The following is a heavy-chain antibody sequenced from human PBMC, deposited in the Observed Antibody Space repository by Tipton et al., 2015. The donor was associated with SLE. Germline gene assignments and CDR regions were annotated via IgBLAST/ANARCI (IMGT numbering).Heavy chain of an antibody. CDR1: GYIYTSYG. V-gene: IGHV1-18*01. J-gene: IGHJ4*02. CDR3: ARGLTTVTDADGY. Sequence: QVQLVQSGAEVKKPGASVKVSCKASGYIYTSYGISWVRQAPGQGLEWMGWINPYNGNTNYAQNFQGRVTMTTDTFTSTAYMELRSLRSDDTAVYYCARGLTTVTDADGYWGQGTLVTVSS. CDR2: INPYNGNT. D-gene: IGHD4-17*01.